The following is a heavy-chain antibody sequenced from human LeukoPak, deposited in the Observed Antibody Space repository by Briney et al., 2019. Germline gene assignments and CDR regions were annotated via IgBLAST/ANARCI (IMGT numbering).Heavy chain of an antibody. CDR3: ARAVAGDDAFDI. V-gene: IGHV4-38-2*02. CDR2: IYHSGST. Sequence: PSETLSLTCTVSGYSISSGYYWGWTRQPPGKGLEWIGSIYHSGSTYYNPSLKSRVTISVDTSKNQFSLKLSSVTAADTAVYYCARAVAGDDAFDIWGQGTMVTVSS. J-gene: IGHJ3*02. D-gene: IGHD6-19*01. CDR1: GYSISSGYY.